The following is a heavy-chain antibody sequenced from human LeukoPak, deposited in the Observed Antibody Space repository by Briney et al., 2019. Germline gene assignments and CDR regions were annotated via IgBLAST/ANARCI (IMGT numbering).Heavy chain of an antibody. CDR1: GYSFTSRW. CDR3: ATFSNYGDFFDF. Sequence: GESLKISCQGSGYSFTSRWIAWVRQMPGKGLEWMGIIYPDASDIRYNPSFQGQVTMSADKSVNVAYLQWSSLKASDTAMYYCATFSNYGDFFDFWGQGTLVTVSS. CDR2: IYPDASDI. V-gene: IGHV5-51*01. J-gene: IGHJ4*02. D-gene: IGHD4-17*01.